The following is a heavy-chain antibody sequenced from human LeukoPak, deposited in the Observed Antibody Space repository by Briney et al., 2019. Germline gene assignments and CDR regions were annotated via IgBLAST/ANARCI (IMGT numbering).Heavy chain of an antibody. Sequence: GRSLRLSCVASGFSFTNYDIHWVRQAPGRGLEWVAVTSLDGSNKLYTDTVRGRFIISRDNSKNTVYLQMDSLRAEDTAVYYCARGPYYYYDSSGIFDYWGQGTLVTVSS. V-gene: IGHV3-30-3*01. CDR1: GFSFTNYD. CDR2: TSLDGSNK. J-gene: IGHJ4*02. D-gene: IGHD3-22*01. CDR3: ARGPYYYYDSSGIFDY.